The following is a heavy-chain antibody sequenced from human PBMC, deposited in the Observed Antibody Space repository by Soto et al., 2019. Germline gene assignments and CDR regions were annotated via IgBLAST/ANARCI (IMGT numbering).Heavy chain of an antibody. CDR1: GGSISRYY. Sequence: SETLSLTCTVSGGSISRYYWSWIRQPPGKGLEWIGYMYNTGSTVYNPPFKSRVTISVDTSKNQFSLKLNSVTAADTAVYYCARDLWGYCGTDCYPLDVRGHVPTFTVAS. V-gene: IGHV4-59*01. CDR3: ARDLWGYCGTDCYPLDV. CDR2: MYNTGST. D-gene: IGHD2-21*02. J-gene: IGHJ6*02.